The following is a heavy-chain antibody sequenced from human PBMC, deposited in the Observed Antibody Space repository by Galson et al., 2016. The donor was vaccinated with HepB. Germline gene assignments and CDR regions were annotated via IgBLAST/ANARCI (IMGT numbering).Heavy chain of an antibody. Sequence: SVKVSCKASGFIFNTSAVQLVRQAPGQGLEWMGGIIPIFGTTNYAQKFQGRVTVTADESTSTAYMDLTSLTSEDTAVYYCAQFCSTTSCYEAGYYPGMDVRCQGTTVTVSS. J-gene: IGHJ6*02. D-gene: IGHD2-2*01. CDR3: AQFCSTTSCYEAGYYPGMDV. CDR1: GFIFNTSA. CDR2: IIPIFGTT. V-gene: IGHV1-69*13.